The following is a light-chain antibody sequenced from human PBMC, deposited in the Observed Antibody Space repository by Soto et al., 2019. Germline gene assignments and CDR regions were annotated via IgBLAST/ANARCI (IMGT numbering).Light chain of an antibody. CDR2: GAS. CDR3: QQYTNWPLT. CDR1: QSVSSN. V-gene: IGKV3-15*01. Sequence: EIVMTQSPATLSVSPGERVTLSCRARQSVSSNLAWYQQKPGQAPRLLIYGASTRATGIPARFSGSGSGTESTLTISSLQAEDFAVYYCQQYTNWPLTFGGGTKVEIK. J-gene: IGKJ4*01.